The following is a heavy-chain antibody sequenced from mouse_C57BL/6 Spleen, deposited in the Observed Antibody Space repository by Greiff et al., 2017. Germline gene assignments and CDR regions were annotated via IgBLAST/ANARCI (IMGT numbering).Heavy chain of an antibody. CDR1: GYTFTDYY. D-gene: IGHD1-1*01. J-gene: IGHJ3*01. CDR3: ARVGFTVGATDWFAC. CDR2: INPYNGGT. Sequence: EVQLQQSGPVLVKPGASVKMSCKASGYTFTDYYMNWVKQSHGKSLEWIGVINPYNGGTSYNQKFKGKATLTVDKSSSTAYMELNSLTSEDSAVYYCARVGFTVGATDWFACWGQGTLVSVS. V-gene: IGHV1-19*01.